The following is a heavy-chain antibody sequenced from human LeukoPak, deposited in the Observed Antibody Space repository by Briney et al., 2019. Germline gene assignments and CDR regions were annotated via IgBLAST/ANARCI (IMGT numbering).Heavy chain of an antibody. D-gene: IGHD2-2*01. V-gene: IGHV3-33*03. CDR3: VVILVPGGVWHFDL. Sequence: GTPPRLSCVASGLTFRNYGFHWVRQAPGKGLEWVAIIYSGGGTTKYYAESVKDRFTITRDDSKDTVYLQMNSLSAEDTAVYYCVVILVPGGVWHFDLWGRGTLVTVSS. CDR2: IYSGGGTTK. J-gene: IGHJ2*01. CDR1: GLTFRNYG.